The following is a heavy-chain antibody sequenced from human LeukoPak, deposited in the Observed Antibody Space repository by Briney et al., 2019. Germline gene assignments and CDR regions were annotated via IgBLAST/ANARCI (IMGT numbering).Heavy chain of an antibody. D-gene: IGHD6-6*01. V-gene: IGHV3-30*19. Sequence: PGGSLRLSCAASGFTFSSYGMHWVSQAPGKGLEWVAVIWYDGSNKYYADSVKGRFTISRDNSKSTLYLQMNSLRADDTAVYYCARDSSRGGSEPEYYFDYWGQETLVTVSS. CDR3: ARDSSRGGSEPEYYFDY. CDR1: GFTFSSYG. J-gene: IGHJ4*02. CDR2: IWYDGSNK.